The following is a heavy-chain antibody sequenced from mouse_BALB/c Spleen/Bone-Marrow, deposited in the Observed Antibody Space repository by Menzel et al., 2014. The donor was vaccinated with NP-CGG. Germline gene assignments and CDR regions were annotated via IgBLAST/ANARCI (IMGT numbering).Heavy chain of an antibody. V-gene: IGHV1-69*02. D-gene: IGHD4-1*01. CDR3: TRRLTGSDAMDY. CDR1: GYTFTSYW. J-gene: IGHJ4*01. Sequence: QVQLQQSGAELVRPGASVKLSCKASGYTFTSYWINWVKQRPGQGLEWIGNIYPSDSYTNYNQKFKDKATLTVDKSSSTAYMQLSSLTSEGSAVYYCTRRLTGSDAMDYWGQGTSVTVSS. CDR2: IYPSDSYT.